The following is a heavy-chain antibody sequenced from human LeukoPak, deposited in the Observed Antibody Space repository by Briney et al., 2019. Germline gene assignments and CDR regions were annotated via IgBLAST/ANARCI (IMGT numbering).Heavy chain of an antibody. CDR1: GYSISSGYY. CDR3: ARSTGTAY. V-gene: IGHV4-38-2*02. D-gene: IGHD1-1*01. J-gene: IGHJ4*02. CDR2: IYHSGST. Sequence: SETLSLTCTVSGYSISSGYYWGWIRQPPGKGLEWIGSIYHSGSTYYNPSLKSRVTISVDTSKNQFSLKLSSVTAADTAVYYCARSTGTAYWGQGTLVTVSS.